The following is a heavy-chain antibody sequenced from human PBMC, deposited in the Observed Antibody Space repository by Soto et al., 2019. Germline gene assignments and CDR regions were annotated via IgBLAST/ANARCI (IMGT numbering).Heavy chain of an antibody. D-gene: IGHD6-13*01. J-gene: IGHJ6*02. CDR1: GGSFSGYY. V-gene: IGHV4-34*01. Sequence: TLSLTCAVYGGSFSGYYWSGSRQPPGKWREWIGEINHSGSTNYNPSLKSRVTISVDTSKNQLSLKLSSVTAADTDVYYCARERVDRYSSSWYIFYSCMDVWGQLHTFT. CDR3: ARERVDRYSSSWYIFYSCMDV. CDR2: INHSGST.